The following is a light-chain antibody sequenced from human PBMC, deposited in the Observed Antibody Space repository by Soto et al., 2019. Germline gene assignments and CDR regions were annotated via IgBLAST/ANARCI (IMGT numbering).Light chain of an antibody. J-gene: IGKJ5*01. CDR3: QQRSNWPPIT. CDR1: QSVSTY. CDR2: DAS. Sequence: EIVLTQSPATLSLSPGERATLSCRASQSVSTYLAWYQQKPGQAPRLLIYDASNRATGIPARFTGSVSGTDLTLTISGLEPEDCAVYYCQQRSNWPPITFGQGTRLEIK. V-gene: IGKV3-11*01.